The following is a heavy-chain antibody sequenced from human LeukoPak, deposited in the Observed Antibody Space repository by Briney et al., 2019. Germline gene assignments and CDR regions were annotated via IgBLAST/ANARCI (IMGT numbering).Heavy chain of an antibody. V-gene: IGHV3-23*01. CDR3: TKDNIGDPDFWFDA. J-gene: IGHJ5*02. Sequence: RGSLRLSCEVSGFTFDSYAMSWVRQSPGKGLEWVSGIIGGGSRTYYADSVKGRFTISRDNSKNTLFLQMNSLRTDDTAVYYCTKDNIGDPDFWFDAWGQGTLVAVSS. CDR2: IIGGGSRT. CDR1: GFTFDSYA.